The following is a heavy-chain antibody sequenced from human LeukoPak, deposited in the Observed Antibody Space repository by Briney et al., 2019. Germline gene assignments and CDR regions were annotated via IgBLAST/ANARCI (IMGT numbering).Heavy chain of an antibody. J-gene: IGHJ4*02. D-gene: IGHD5-18*01. V-gene: IGHV4-39*01. Sequence: SETLSLTCSVSGGSISTSSYYWGWIRQPPGKGLEWIGTIYYTGSTSYNPSLKSRVTISVDTSKNQFSLNLSSATAADTALYYCAGLVDTAMVTDYWGQGTLVTVSS. CDR2: IYYTGST. CDR3: AGLVDTAMVTDY. CDR1: GGSISTSSYY.